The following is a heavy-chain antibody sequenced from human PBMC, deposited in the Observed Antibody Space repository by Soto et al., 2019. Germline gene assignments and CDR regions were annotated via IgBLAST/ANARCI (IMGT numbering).Heavy chain of an antibody. CDR2: FDPEDGET. CDR1: GYTLTELS. J-gene: IGHJ6*02. CDR3: ATAPYSGYDYYGMDV. D-gene: IGHD5-12*01. Sequence: ASVKVSCKVSGYTLTELSMHWVRQAPGKGFEWMEGFDPEDGETIYAQKFQGRVTMTEDTSTDTAYMELSSLRSEDTAVYYCATAPYSGYDYYGMDVWGQGTTVTVSS. V-gene: IGHV1-24*01.